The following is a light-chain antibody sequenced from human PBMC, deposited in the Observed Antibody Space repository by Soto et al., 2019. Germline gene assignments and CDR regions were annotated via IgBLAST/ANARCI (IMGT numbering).Light chain of an antibody. Sequence: QSVLTQPPSVSAAPGQTVTISCSGSSSNIGKNYVSWYQQFPGTAPKLLIYDNNKRPSGIPDRFSGSKSGTSATLDITGLQTGDEADYYCGTWDSSLTAVVFGGGTKVTVL. CDR3: GTWDSSLTAVV. CDR2: DNN. J-gene: IGLJ2*01. CDR1: SSNIGKNY. V-gene: IGLV1-51*01.